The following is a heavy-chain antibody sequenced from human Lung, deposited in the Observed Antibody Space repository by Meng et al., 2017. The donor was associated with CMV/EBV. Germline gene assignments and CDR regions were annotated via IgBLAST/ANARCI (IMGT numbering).Heavy chain of an antibody. CDR3: TARIIAAGTVDL. CDR1: GFAFKDYG. D-gene: IGHD6-6*01. CDR2: IWSNGINK. J-gene: IGHJ4*02. Sequence: GGSLRLSCAASGFAFKDYGVHWVRQAPGKGPEWVAVIWSNGINKYYTDSVKGRFTISRDNSKYTLFLQMNSLTAEDTAVYYCTARIIAAGTVDLWGQGTLVTVSS. V-gene: IGHV3-33*01.